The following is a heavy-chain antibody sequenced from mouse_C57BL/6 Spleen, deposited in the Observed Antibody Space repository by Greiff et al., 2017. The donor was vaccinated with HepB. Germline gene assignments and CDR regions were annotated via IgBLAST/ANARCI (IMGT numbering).Heavy chain of an antibody. CDR3: ARRSMLKSYYLDY. D-gene: IGHD2-2*01. V-gene: IGHV1-55*01. Sequence: QVQLQQSGAELVKPGASVKMSCKASGYTFTSYWITWVKQRPGQGLERIGDIYPGSGSTNYNEKFKSKATLTVDISSSTAYMQLSSLTSEDSAVYYCARRSMLKSYYLDYWGQGTTRTVSS. J-gene: IGHJ2*01. CDR2: IYPGSGST. CDR1: GYTFTSYW.